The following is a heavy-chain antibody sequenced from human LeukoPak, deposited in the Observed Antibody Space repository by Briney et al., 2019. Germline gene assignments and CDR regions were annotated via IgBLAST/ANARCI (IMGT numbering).Heavy chain of an antibody. Sequence: GGSLRLSCAASGFTFSSYSMNWVRQAPGKGLEWVSYISSSSSTIYYADSVKGRFTISRDNAKNSLYLQMNSLRAEDTAVYYCARDHCSGGSCYSFDAFDIWGQGTMVTVSS. J-gene: IGHJ3*02. V-gene: IGHV3-48*01. CDR1: GFTFSSYS. D-gene: IGHD2-15*01. CDR3: ARDHCSGGSCYSFDAFDI. CDR2: ISSSSSTI.